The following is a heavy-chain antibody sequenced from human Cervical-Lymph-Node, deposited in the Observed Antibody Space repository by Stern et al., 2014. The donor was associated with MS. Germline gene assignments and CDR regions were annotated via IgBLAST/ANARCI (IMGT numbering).Heavy chain of an antibody. CDR1: GFTLSSYA. CDR2: ISYDGSDK. D-gene: IGHD2/OR15-2a*01. Sequence: QVQLVESGGGVVQPGRSLRLSCAASGFTLSSYALHWVRPAPGKGLAWVAVISYDGSDKYYANSVKGRFTISRDNSKNTLDLQMNSLRPEDTAVYYCARVWTTFSVHYYYGMDVWGQGTTVTVSS. CDR3: ARVWTTFSVHYYYGMDV. J-gene: IGHJ6*02. V-gene: IGHV3-30*01.